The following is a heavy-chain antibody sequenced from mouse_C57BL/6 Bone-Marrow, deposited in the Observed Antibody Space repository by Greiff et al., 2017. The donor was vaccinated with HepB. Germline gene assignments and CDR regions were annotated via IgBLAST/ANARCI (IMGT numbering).Heavy chain of an antibody. Sequence: QVHVKQSGAELVKPGASVKMSCKASGYTFTTYPIEWMKQNHGKSLEWIGNFHPYNDDTNYNEKFKGKATLTEEKSSSTVYLELSRLTSDDSAVYYCARGSNYDYTMAYWGRGTSVTVSS. CDR3: ARGSNYDYTMAY. V-gene: IGHV1-47*01. CDR2: FHPYNDDT. D-gene: IGHD2-5*01. CDR1: GYTFTTYP. J-gene: IGHJ4*01.